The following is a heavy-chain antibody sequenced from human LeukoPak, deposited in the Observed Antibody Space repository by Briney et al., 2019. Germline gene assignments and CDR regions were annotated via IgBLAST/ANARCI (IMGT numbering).Heavy chain of an antibody. J-gene: IGHJ5*02. CDR2: IYATGSA. Sequence: PSQTLSLTCTVSGDSISSGSYYWSWIRQPAGTGLEWIGRIYATGSANYNPSLKSRVTISVDTPKNQFSLKLSSVTAADTAVYYCARVSSSWFGGWFDPWGQGTLVTVSS. V-gene: IGHV4-61*02. CDR1: GDSISSGSYY. CDR3: ARVSSSWFGGWFDP. D-gene: IGHD6-13*01.